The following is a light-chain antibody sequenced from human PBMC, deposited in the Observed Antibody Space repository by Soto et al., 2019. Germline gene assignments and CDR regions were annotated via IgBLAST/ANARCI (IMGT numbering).Light chain of an antibody. CDR3: QQRSNWPLIT. J-gene: IGKJ5*01. V-gene: IGKV3D-15*01. Sequence: EAVMTQSPATLSVSPGERATLSSRASQSVSSKLAWYQQKPGQAPRLLIYGASTRATGIPARFSGSGSGTEFTLSISSLQSEDSAVYYCQQRSNWPLITFGQGTRLEI. CDR1: QSVSSK. CDR2: GAS.